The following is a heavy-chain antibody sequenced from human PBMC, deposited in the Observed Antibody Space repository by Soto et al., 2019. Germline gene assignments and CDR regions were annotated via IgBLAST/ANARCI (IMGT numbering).Heavy chain of an antibody. V-gene: IGHV3-7*01. Sequence: EGSLRLSCAASGFIFRSYWMIWVRQAPGKGLEWVANINQDGSEKYYVDSVKGRFIISRDNAKNSLYLQMNSLRAEDTAVYYCARDGVEAGLYLDNWGQGTLVTVSS. CDR3: ARDGVEAGLYLDN. CDR1: GFIFRSYW. CDR2: INQDGSEK. J-gene: IGHJ4*02. D-gene: IGHD6-19*01.